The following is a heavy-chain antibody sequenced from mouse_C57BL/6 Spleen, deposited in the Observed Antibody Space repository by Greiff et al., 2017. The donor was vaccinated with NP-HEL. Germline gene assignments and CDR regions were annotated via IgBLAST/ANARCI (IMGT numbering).Heavy chain of an antibody. J-gene: IGHJ4*01. CDR2: IRNKANGYTT. V-gene: IGHV7-3*01. Sequence: EVKLMESGGGLVQPGGSLSLSCAASGFTFTDYYMSWVRQPPGKALEWLGFIRNKANGYTTEYSASVKGRFTISRDNSQSILYLQMNALRAEDSATYYCARVGGSRYAMDYWGQGTSVTVSS. CDR1: GFTFTDYY. D-gene: IGHD1-1*01. CDR3: ARVGGSRYAMDY.